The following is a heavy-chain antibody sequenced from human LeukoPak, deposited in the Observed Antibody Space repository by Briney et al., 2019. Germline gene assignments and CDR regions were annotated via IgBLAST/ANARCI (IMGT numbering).Heavy chain of an antibody. CDR2: IIPILGIA. Sequence: GSSVKVSCKASGGTFSSYAISWVRQAPGQGLEWMGRIIPILGIANYAQKFQGRVTITADKSTSTAYMELSSLRSEDTAVYYCARVAVVVPAAIYLWFDPWGQGTLVTVSS. D-gene: IGHD2-2*01. J-gene: IGHJ5*02. CDR3: ARVAVVVPAAIYLWFDP. V-gene: IGHV1-69*04. CDR1: GGTFSSYA.